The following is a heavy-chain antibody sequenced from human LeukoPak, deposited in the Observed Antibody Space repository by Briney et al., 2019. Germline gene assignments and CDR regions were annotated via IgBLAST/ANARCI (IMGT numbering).Heavy chain of an antibody. CDR1: GGSFSGYY. V-gene: IGHV4-34*01. J-gene: IGHJ4*02. CDR2: INHSGST. Sequence: SETLSLTCAVYGGSFSGYYGSWIRQPPGKGLEWIGEINHSGSTNYNPSLKSRVTISVDTSKNQFSLKLSSVTAADTAVYYCARAKGLIVVVVAATQRRGGFDYWGQGTLVTVSS. D-gene: IGHD2-15*01. CDR3: ARAKGLIVVVVAATQRRGGFDY.